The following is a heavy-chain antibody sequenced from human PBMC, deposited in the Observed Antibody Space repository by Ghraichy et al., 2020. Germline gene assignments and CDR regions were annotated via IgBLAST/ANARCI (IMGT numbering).Heavy chain of an antibody. J-gene: IGHJ4*02. D-gene: IGHD3-3*01. V-gene: IGHV4-61*08. CDR1: GGSVISVGDY. CDR2: IYYSGST. CDR3: ARANLDFGVIMGWYLDY. Sequence: SETLSLTCTVSGGSVISVGDYWSWIRQPPGKRLEWIGYIYYSGSTNYNPSLKSRVTISVDTSKNKFSLKLSSVTAADTAVYYCARANLDFGVIMGWYLDYWGQGTLVTVSS.